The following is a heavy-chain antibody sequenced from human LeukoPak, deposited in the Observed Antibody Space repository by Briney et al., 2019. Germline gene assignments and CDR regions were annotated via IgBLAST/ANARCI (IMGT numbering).Heavy chain of an antibody. J-gene: IGHJ2*01. Sequence: SETLSLTCTVSGGSISSSSYYWGWIRQPPGKGLEWIGSIYYSGSTYYNPSLKSRVTISVDTSKNQFSLKLSSVTAADAAVYYCARLAKGTMVRGVRYFDLWGRGTLVTVSS. CDR3: ARLAKGTMVRGVRYFDL. CDR2: IYYSGST. V-gene: IGHV4-39*01. CDR1: GGSISSSSYY. D-gene: IGHD3-10*01.